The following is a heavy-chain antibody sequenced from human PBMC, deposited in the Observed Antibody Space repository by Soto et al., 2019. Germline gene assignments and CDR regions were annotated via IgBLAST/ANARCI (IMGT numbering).Heavy chain of an antibody. CDR1: GFTFSTYS. CDR3: ARDRDAYCSKGICSGPYFDY. Sequence: EVQLVESGGGLVQPGGSLRLSCAASGFTFSTYSINWVRQAPGKGLEWISYISDNSSVIYYADAVKGRFTISRDNPKNSLYLQMDSLRDEDTAVYYCARDRDAYCSKGICSGPYFDYWGQGTLVTVCS. V-gene: IGHV3-48*02. CDR2: ISDNSSVI. J-gene: IGHJ4*02. D-gene: IGHD2-8*01.